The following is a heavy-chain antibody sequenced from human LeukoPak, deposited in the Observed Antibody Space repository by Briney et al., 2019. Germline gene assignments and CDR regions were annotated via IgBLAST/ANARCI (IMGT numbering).Heavy chain of an antibody. CDR3: AKDEFVASAFTGAFDI. CDR2: ISWNTGGI. V-gene: IGHV3-9*03. Sequence: GRSLRLSCAASGFTFDNYAMHWGRQAPGKGLEWVSGISWNTGGIGYADSVKGRFTISRDDAKNSLYLQMNSLRAEDMALYYCAKDEFVASAFTGAFDIWGQGTMVTVSS. J-gene: IGHJ3*02. D-gene: IGHD2-8*02. CDR1: GFTFDNYA.